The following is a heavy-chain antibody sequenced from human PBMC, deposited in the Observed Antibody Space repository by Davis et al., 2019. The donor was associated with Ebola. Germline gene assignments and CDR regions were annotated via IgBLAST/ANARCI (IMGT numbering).Heavy chain of an antibody. CDR2: IHFSGTT. J-gene: IGHJ4*02. CDR3: VRSEWNSAT. CDR1: GGSISDYY. V-gene: IGHV4-59*01. Sequence: MPSETLSLTCTVSGGSISDYYWSWMRQPPGEGLEWIGYIHFSGTTKYSTSLNSRVTISKDTSKNQFSLKLSSVTAADTAVYYCVRSEWNSATWGQGTLVTVSS. D-gene: IGHD2/OR15-2a*01.